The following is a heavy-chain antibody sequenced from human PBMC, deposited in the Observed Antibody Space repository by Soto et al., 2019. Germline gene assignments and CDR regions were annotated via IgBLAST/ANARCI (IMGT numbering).Heavy chain of an antibody. CDR3: AKDTHYYGSGSPLGY. J-gene: IGHJ4*02. CDR2: ISWNSGSI. Sequence: EVQLVESGGGLVQPGRSLRLCCAASGFTFDDYAMHWVRQAPGKGLEWVSGISWNSGSIGYADSVKGRFTISRDNAKNSLYLQMNSLRADDTALYYCAKDTHYYGSGSPLGYWGQGTLVTVSS. V-gene: IGHV3-9*01. CDR1: GFTFDDYA. D-gene: IGHD3-10*01.